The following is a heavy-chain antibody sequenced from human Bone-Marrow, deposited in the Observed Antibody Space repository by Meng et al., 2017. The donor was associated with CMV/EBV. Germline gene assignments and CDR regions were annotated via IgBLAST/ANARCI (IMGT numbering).Heavy chain of an antibody. V-gene: IGHV4-61*01. J-gene: IGHJ4*02. CDR3: ARAYCSSTSCSDY. CDR1: GGFVSSGSYY. Sequence: SETLSLTCTVSGGFVSSGSYYWSWIRQPPGKGLEWIGYIYYSGSTNYNPSLKGRVTISVDTSKNQFSLKLSSVTAADTAVYYCARAYCSSTSCSDYWGQGTLVTVSS. D-gene: IGHD2-2*01. CDR2: IYYSGST.